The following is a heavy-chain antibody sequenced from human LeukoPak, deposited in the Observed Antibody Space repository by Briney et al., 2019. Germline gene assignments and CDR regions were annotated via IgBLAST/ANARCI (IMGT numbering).Heavy chain of an antibody. Sequence: GGSLRLSCAASGFTFSSYWMSWVRQAPGKGLEWVANINQDGSEKYYVDSVKGRFTISRDNAKNSLYLQMNSLRAEDTAVYYCARDGTSRYSSSWYVDYWGQGTLVTVSS. D-gene: IGHD6-13*01. CDR1: GFTFSSYW. J-gene: IGHJ4*02. V-gene: IGHV3-7*01. CDR3: ARDGTSRYSSSWYVDY. CDR2: INQDGSEK.